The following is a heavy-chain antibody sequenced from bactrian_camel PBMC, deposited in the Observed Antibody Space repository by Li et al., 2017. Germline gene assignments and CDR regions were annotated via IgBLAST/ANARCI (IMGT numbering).Heavy chain of an antibody. J-gene: IGHJ4*01. CDR1: GFTQSSYC. CDR3: AAIGPYCYTKLSVRDLTY. Sequence: DVQLVESGGGSALAGGSLRLSCAFFGFTQSSYCMGWFRQGPGKGREGVGAIGRDGTDTYPDSVKGRFTVSKDNAKNTLYLQMNSLKPEDTAMYYCAAIGPYCYTKLSVRDLTYWGQGTQVTVS. V-gene: IGHV3S44*01. D-gene: IGHD2*01. CDR2: IGRDGTD.